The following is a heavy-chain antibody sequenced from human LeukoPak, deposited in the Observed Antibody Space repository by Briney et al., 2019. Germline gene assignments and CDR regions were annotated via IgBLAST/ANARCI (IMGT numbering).Heavy chain of an antibody. Sequence: GESLKISCKGSGYTFTNYWIGWVRQMPGKGLEWMGIIYPGGSDTRYSPSFQGQGTISADKSISTAYLQWNSLKASDTAMYYCARPLHDYSKYWFDPWGQGTLVTVSS. V-gene: IGHV5-51*01. CDR3: ARPLHDYSKYWFDP. D-gene: IGHD4-11*01. CDR1: GYTFTNYW. CDR2: IYPGGSDT. J-gene: IGHJ5*02.